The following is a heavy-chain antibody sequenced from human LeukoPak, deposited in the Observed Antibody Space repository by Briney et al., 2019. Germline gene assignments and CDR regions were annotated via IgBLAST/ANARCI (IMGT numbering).Heavy chain of an antibody. CDR1: GGSFSGYY. CDR2: INHSGST. V-gene: IGHV4-34*01. D-gene: IGHD3-22*01. J-gene: IGHJ6*03. CDR3: ARVHYFDSSGYYSSTYYYYMDV. Sequence: PSETLSLTCAVYGGSFSGYYWSWIRQPPGKGLEWIGEINHSGSTNYNPPLKSRVTISIDTSKNQFSLKLSSVTAADTAVYYCARVHYFDSSGYYSSTYYYYMDVWGKGTTVTVSS.